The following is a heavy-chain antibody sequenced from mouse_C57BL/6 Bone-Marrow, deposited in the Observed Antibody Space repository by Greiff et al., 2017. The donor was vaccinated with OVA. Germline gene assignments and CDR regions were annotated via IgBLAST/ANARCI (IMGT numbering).Heavy chain of an antibody. CDR1: GYTFTSYW. CDR2: INPSSGYT. Sequence: QVQLKQSGAELAKPGASVKLSCKASGYTFTSYWMHWVKQSPGQGLEWIGYINPSSGYTKYNQKFKDKATLTADKSSSTAYMQLSSLTYEDSAVYYCARWLRKNYFDCWGQGTTLTVSS. D-gene: IGHD2-2*01. CDR3: ARWLRKNYFDC. V-gene: IGHV1-7*01. J-gene: IGHJ2*01.